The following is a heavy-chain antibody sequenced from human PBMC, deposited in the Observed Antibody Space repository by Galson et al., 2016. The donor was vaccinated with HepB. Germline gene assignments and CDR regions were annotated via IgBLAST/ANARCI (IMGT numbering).Heavy chain of an antibody. CDR2: ICTNTGNP. D-gene: IGHD5-12*01. J-gene: IGHJ4*02. CDR1: GYTFTKYA. Sequence: SVKVSCKASGYTFTKYAMNWVRQAPGQGLEWMAWICTNTGNPTYAQGFTRRFVFSLDTSVSAADLQICSLKADDTAVYYCARGKRVASAGRVIDFWGQGTLVTVSS. CDR3: ARGKRVASAGRVIDF. V-gene: IGHV7-4-1*01.